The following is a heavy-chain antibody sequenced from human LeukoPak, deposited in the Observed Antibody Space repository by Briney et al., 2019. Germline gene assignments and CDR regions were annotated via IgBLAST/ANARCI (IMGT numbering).Heavy chain of an antibody. CDR3: ARHRGSNWLNFPFGY. CDR2: IKEDGSET. Sequence: GGSLRLSCAASRFTFSNYWLLWVRQAPGKGREWVANIKEDGSETFYVDSVEGRFTISRDNAKNSLYLQLNSLRAEDTAVYYCARHRGSNWLNFPFGYWGQGTLVIVSS. D-gene: IGHD6-13*01. CDR1: RFTFSNYW. V-gene: IGHV3-7*05. J-gene: IGHJ4*02.